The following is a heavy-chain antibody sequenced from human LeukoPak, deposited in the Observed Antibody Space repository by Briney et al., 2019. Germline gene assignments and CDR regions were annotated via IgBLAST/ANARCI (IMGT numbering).Heavy chain of an antibody. J-gene: IGHJ4*02. D-gene: IGHD2-2*01. CDR1: GFTFSSYA. CDR2: ISGSGGST. V-gene: IGHV3-23*01. CDR3: AKVPDIVVVSAAEDC. Sequence: GGSLRLSCTASGFTFSSYAMSWVRQAPGKWREWVSAISGSGGSTYYADSVKGRFTISRDNSKNTLYLQMNSLRAEDTAVYYCAKVPDIVVVSAAEDCWGQGTLVTVSS.